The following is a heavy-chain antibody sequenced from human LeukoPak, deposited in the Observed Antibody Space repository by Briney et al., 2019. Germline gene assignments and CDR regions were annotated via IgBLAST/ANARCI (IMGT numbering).Heavy chain of an antibody. J-gene: IGHJ6*03. D-gene: IGHD2-8*01. CDR2: ISSSSSYI. Sequence: PGGSLRLSCAASGFTFSSYSMNWVRQAPGKGLEWVSSISSSSSYIYYADSVKGRFTISRDNAKNSLYLQMNSLRAEDTALYYCARDLMMEGRYFYHYMDVWGKGTTVTVSS. CDR3: ARDLMMEGRYFYHYMDV. V-gene: IGHV3-21*04. CDR1: GFTFSSYS.